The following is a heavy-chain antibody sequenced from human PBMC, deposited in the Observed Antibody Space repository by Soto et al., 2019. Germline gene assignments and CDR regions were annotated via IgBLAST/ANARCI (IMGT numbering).Heavy chain of an antibody. J-gene: IGHJ3*02. CDR3: ARQGCGGDCYSAFDI. Sequence: SETLSLTCTVSGGSISSYYWSWIRQPPGKGLEWIGYIYYSGSTNYNPSLKSRVTISVDTAKNQFSLKRDSVTAADTAVYYCARQGCGGDCYSAFDIWGQGTMVTVSS. D-gene: IGHD2-21*02. CDR2: IYYSGST. V-gene: IGHV4-59*08. CDR1: GGSISSYY.